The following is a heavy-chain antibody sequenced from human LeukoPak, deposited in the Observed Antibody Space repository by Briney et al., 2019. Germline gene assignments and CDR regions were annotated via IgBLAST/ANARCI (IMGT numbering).Heavy chain of an antibody. V-gene: IGHV1-2*02. CDR3: AREDYSSSCPDY. J-gene: IGHJ4*02. Sequence: ASVKVSCKASGYTFTGYYMHWVRQAPGQGLEWMGWVNPNSGGTNYAQKFQGRVTMTRDTSISTAYMELSRLRSDDTAVYYCAREDYSSSCPDYWGQGTLVTVSS. CDR1: GYTFTGYY. CDR2: VNPNSGGT. D-gene: IGHD6-13*01.